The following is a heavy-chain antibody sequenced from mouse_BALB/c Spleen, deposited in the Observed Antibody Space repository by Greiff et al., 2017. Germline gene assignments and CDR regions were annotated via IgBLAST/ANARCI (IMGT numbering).Heavy chain of an antibody. CDR1: GYTFTSYT. CDR3: AKTYDYVPFDY. CDR2: INPSSGYT. J-gene: IGHJ2*01. V-gene: IGHV1-4*01. Sequence: QVQLKESGAELARPGASVKMSCKASGYTFTSYTMHWVKRRPGQGLEWIGYINPSSGYTNYNQKFKDKATLTADKSSSTAYMQLSSLTSEDSAVYYCAKTYDYVPFDYWGQGTTLTVSS. D-gene: IGHD2-4*01.